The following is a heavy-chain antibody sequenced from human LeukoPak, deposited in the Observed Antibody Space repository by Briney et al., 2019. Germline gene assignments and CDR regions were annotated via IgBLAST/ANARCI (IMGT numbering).Heavy chain of an antibody. V-gene: IGHV4-34*01. J-gene: IGHJ3*02. D-gene: IGHD4-17*01. CDR1: GGSFSGYY. CDR3: ARSPYYGDYLDTFDI. Sequence: PSETLSLTCAVYGGSFSGYYWSWIRQPPGKGLEWIGEINHSGSTNYNPSLKSRVTISVDTSKNQFSLKLSSVTAADTAVYSCARSPYYGDYLDTFDIWGQGTMVTVSS. CDR2: INHSGST.